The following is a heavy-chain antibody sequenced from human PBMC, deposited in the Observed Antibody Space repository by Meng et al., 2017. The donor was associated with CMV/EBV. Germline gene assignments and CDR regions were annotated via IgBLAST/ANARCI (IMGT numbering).Heavy chain of an antibody. CDR3: ARNPQKGYDFWSGYSQTWNDALDI. CDR2: MNPNSGNT. CDR1: GYTFTSYD. Sequence: ASVKVSCKASGYTFTSYDINWVRQATGQGLEWMGWMNPNSGNTGYAQKFQGRVTITRNTSISTAYMELSSLRSEDTAVYYCARNPQKGYDFWSGYSQTWNDALDIWGQGTMVTVSS. V-gene: IGHV1-8*03. D-gene: IGHD3-3*01. J-gene: IGHJ3*02.